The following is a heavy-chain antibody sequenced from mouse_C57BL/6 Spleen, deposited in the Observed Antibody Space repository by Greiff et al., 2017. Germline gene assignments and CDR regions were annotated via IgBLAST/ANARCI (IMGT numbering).Heavy chain of an antibody. V-gene: IGHV1-53*01. D-gene: IGHD2-4*01. CDR3: AREDYDYDGSPFAY. J-gene: IGHJ3*01. CDR1: GYTFTSYW. CDR2: ITPSNGGT. Sequence: QVQLQQPGTELVKPGASVKLSCKASGYTFTSYWMHWVKQRPGQGLEWIGNITPSNGGTNYNEKFKSKATLTVDTSASTAYMQLSSLTSEDSAVYYCAREDYDYDGSPFAYWGQGTLVTVSA.